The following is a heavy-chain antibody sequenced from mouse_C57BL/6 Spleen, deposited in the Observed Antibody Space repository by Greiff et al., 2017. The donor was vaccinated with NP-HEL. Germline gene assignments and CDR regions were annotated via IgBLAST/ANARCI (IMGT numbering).Heavy chain of an antibody. J-gene: IGHJ1*03. V-gene: IGHV5-4*01. CDR3: ARDADYYGSSYGWYFDV. Sequence: VQLKESGGGLVKPGGSLKLSCAASGFTFSSYAMSWVRQTPEKRLEWVATISDGGSYTYYPDNVKGRFTISRDNAKNNLYLQMSHLKSEDTAMYYCARDADYYGSSYGWYFDVWGTGTTVTVSS. D-gene: IGHD1-1*01. CDR2: ISDGGSYT. CDR1: GFTFSSYA.